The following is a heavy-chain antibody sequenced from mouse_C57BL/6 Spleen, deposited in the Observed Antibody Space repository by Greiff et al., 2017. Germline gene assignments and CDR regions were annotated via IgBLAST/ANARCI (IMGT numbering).Heavy chain of an antibody. D-gene: IGHD2-2*01. Sequence: QVQLQQSGAELVRPGTSVKVSCKASGYAFTNYLIEWVKQRPGQGLEWIGVINPGSGGTNYNEKFKGKATLTAYKSSSTAYMQLSSLTSEDSAVYFCARGGLPYYFDYWGQGTTLTVSS. J-gene: IGHJ2*01. CDR1: GYAFTNYL. V-gene: IGHV1-54*01. CDR2: INPGSGGT. CDR3: ARGGLPYYFDY.